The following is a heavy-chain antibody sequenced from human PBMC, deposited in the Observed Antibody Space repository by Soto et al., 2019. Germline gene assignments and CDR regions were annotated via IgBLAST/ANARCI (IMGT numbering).Heavy chain of an antibody. CDR3: AKVVVGATSHSDFDS. J-gene: IGHJ4*02. Sequence: SETLSLTCTVSDGSIANNNYFWGWVRQPPGKGLEWIGSAAYSGGTYKNPSLKSRVTVSVDTSKNQFSLKLTSVTAADTAAYYCAKVVVGATSHSDFDSWGQGTLVTVSS. D-gene: IGHD2-15*01. CDR2: AAYSGGT. V-gene: IGHV4-39*01. CDR1: DGSIANNNYF.